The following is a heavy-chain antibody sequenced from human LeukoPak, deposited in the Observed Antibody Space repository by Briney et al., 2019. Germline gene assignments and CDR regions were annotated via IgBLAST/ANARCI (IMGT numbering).Heavy chain of an antibody. J-gene: IGHJ4*02. Sequence: SWVQVSCLASGGTFSRYAISWVRPPAGRGREWMGGIISIFGTANYAQKFQGRVTISADGSTSTVYMELSSLRAEDTAVYYCAREHGGDGSGDYWGQGTLVTVSS. V-gene: IGHV1-69*01. D-gene: IGHD2-21*02. CDR2: IISIFGTA. CDR3: AREHGGDGSGDY. CDR1: GGTFSRYA.